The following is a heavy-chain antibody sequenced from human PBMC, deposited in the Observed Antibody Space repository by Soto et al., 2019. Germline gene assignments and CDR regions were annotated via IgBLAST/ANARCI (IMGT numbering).Heavy chain of an antibody. V-gene: IGHV4-59*13. D-gene: IGHD3-16*02. CDR1: GDSINTFY. CDR3: ARVIRRLHLGDLSLGFFDY. CDR2: VSNTGRT. J-gene: IGHJ4*02. Sequence: SETLSLTCSVSGDSINTFYWSWIRLPPGKGLEWIGYVSNTGRTQYNPSLRSRVTISVDTSNSQVSLRLSSVTAADTAVYYCARVIRRLHLGDLSLGFFDYWGQGTLVTVSS.